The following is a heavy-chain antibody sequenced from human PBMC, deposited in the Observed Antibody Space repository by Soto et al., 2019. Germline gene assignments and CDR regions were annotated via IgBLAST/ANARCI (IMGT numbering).Heavy chain of an antibody. V-gene: IGHV3-33*01. J-gene: IGHJ4*02. CDR3: ARYCSGGRCSEGGLDF. D-gene: IGHD2-15*01. Sequence: QVQLVESGGGVVQPGRSLRLSCAASGFAFSSFGMHWVRQAPGKGLEWVALVGYDGSDKYYGDSVKGRFTISRDYSENTVYLRMDSLRVEDTAIYFCARYCSGGRCSEGGLDFWGQGTLVTVSS. CDR2: VGYDGSDK. CDR1: GFAFSSFG.